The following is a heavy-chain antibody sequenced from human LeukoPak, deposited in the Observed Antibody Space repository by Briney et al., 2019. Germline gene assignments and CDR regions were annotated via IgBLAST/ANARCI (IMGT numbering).Heavy chain of an antibody. Sequence: SGTLSLTCAVNGGYFSVYRWSWIRQPPGKGLEWIGKISQSGSATYNSSLKGRVSISADPSKNQFSLRLDSATAADTAVYYCASSGCTNGVCHNLHWGQGTLVIVSS. D-gene: IGHD2-8*01. V-gene: IGHV4-34*01. CDR3: ASSGCTNGVCHNLH. J-gene: IGHJ4*02. CDR2: ISQSGSA. CDR1: GGYFSVYR.